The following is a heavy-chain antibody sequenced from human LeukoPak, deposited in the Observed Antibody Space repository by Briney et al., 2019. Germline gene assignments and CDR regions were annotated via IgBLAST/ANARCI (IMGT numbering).Heavy chain of an antibody. D-gene: IGHD3-10*01. CDR2: ISSSSSYI. CDR1: GFTFSSYS. J-gene: IGHJ4*02. CDR3: ATRPPLYYGSGTDY. V-gene: IGHV3-21*01. Sequence: PGGSLRLSCAASGFTFSSYSMNWVRQAPGKGLEWVSSISSSSSYIYYADSVKGRFTISRDNAKNSLYLQMNSLRAEDTAVYYCATRPPLYYGSGTDYWGQGTLVTVSS.